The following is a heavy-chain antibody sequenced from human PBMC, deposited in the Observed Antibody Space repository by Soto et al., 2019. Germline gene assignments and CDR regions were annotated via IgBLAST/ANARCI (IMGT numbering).Heavy chain of an antibody. CDR2: ISAYNGNT. CDR3: ARDFYDSSGYYSHYYYGMDV. D-gene: IGHD3-22*01. Sequence: SVEVTCKASGYTFTSYGISWVRQAPGQGLEWMGWISAYNGNTNYAQKLQGRVTMTTDTSTSTAYMELRSLRSDDTAVYYCARDFYDSSGYYSHYYYGMDVWGQGTTVTVSS. V-gene: IGHV1-18*04. J-gene: IGHJ6*02. CDR1: GYTFTSYG.